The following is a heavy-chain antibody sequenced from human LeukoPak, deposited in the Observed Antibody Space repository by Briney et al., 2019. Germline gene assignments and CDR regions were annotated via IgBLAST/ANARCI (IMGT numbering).Heavy chain of an antibody. CDR3: ARDSKIQLWLRIVDYYGMDV. CDR1: GFSLSTFN. J-gene: IGHJ6*02. D-gene: IGHD5-18*01. V-gene: IGHV3-21*01. CDR2: ISSSSSYI. Sequence: GGSLRLSCAASGFSLSTFNMNWVRQAPGKGLEWVSSISSSSSYIYYADSVKGRFTISRDNAKNSLYLQMNSLRAEDTAVYYCARDSKIQLWLRIVDYYGMDVWGQGTTVTVSS.